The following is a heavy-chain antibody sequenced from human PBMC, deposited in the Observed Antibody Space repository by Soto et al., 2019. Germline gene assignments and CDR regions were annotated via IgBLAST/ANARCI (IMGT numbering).Heavy chain of an antibody. Sequence: SETLSLTCTVSGGSVSSDSYFWSWVRQPPGKGLEWIGYVSYRGITTYNPSLKSRVTILLGTSKNQISLNLRSVTAADTAAYYCARDREYSFGLTYDIWGQGTMVTVSS. J-gene: IGHJ3*02. CDR2: VSYRGIT. V-gene: IGHV4-61*01. D-gene: IGHD3-3*01. CDR3: ARDREYSFGLTYDI. CDR1: GGSVSSDSYF.